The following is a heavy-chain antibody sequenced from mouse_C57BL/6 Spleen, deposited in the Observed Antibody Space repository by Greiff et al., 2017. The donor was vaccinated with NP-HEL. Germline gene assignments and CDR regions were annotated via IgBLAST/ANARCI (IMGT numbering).Heavy chain of an antibody. CDR1: GYSITSGYY. Sequence: EVKLVESGPGLVKPSQSLSLTYSVTGYSITSGYYWNWIRQFPGNKLEWMGYISYDGSNKYNPSLKNRISITRDTSKNQFFLKLNSVTTEDTATYYCASVYYGNYVGYFDYWGQGTTLTVSS. CDR3: ASVYYGNYVGYFDY. CDR2: ISYDGSN. J-gene: IGHJ2*01. D-gene: IGHD2-1*01. V-gene: IGHV3-6*01.